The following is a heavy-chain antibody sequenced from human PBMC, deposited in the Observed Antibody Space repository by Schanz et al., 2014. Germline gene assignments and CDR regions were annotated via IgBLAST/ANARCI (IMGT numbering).Heavy chain of an antibody. Sequence: EVQLLESGGGLVQPGGSLRLSCAASGFSFGTYAMSWVRQAPGKGLEYVSSISSKGDMTFYGNSVKGRFTISRDNSKNTLYLQLGSLSAEDTAVYFCARDNRYYLFDYWGQGALVTVSS. J-gene: IGHJ4*02. CDR1: GFSFGTYA. CDR3: ARDNRYYLFDY. CDR2: ISSKGDMT. D-gene: IGHD3-16*02. V-gene: IGHV3-64*01.